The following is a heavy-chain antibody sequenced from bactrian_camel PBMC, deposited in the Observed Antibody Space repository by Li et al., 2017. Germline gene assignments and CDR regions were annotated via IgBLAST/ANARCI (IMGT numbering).Heavy chain of an antibody. D-gene: IGHD2*01. Sequence: HVQLVESGGGSVQAGGSLRLSCAVSGRAADSYCMGWFRQAPGKEREVVASIYTGGHPTRYADSVKGRFTISQDNAKNTVYLQMNNLKPEDTATYYCAAGRSEWRYSVRLCVEHPAVDGLNYWGQGTQVTVS. CDR3: AAGRSEWRYSVRLCVEHPAVDGLNY. CDR2: IYTGGHPT. J-gene: IGHJ4*01. CDR1: GRAADSYC. V-gene: IGHV3-3*01.